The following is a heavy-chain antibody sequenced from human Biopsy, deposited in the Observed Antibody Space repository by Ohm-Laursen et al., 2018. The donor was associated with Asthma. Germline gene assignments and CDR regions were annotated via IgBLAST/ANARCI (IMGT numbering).Heavy chain of an antibody. D-gene: IGHD4-17*01. Sequence: ASVKVSCKISGYILTELSIHWVRQAPGQGLEWMGGRDPEVGGTVNARRFQGRVTMTEDTSTDTAYMELSSLSSDDTAVYYCASDFPKDYVRYNFQFWGQGTLVTVSS. CDR1: GYILTELS. V-gene: IGHV1-24*01. J-gene: IGHJ4*02. CDR2: RDPEVGGT. CDR3: ASDFPKDYVRYNFQF.